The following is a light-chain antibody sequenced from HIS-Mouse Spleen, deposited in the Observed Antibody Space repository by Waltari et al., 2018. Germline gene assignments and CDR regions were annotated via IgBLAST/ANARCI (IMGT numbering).Light chain of an antibody. Sequence: SSELTQDPAVSVALGQTVRITCQGDSPRSYYANWYQQKPGQAPVLVIYGKNNRPSGIPDRFSGSSSGNTASLTITGAQAEDEADYYCNSRDSSGNHVVFGGGTKLTVL. CDR3: NSRDSSGNHVV. CDR1: SPRSYY. V-gene: IGLV3-19*01. J-gene: IGLJ2*01. CDR2: GKN.